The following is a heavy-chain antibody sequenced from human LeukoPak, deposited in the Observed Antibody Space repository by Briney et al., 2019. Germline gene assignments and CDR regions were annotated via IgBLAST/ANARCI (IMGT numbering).Heavy chain of an antibody. V-gene: IGHV1-2*02. CDR2: INPNSGGT. CDR1: GYTFTGYY. D-gene: IGHD2-2*01. J-gene: IGHJ4*02. Sequence: ASVKVSCKASGYTFTGYYIHWVRQAPGQGLEWMGWINPNSGGTNYAQKFQGRVTMTRDTSISTAYMELSRLRSDDTAVYYCARTSPTGYCSSTSCLIDYWGQGTLVTVSS. CDR3: ARTSPTGYCSSTSCLIDY.